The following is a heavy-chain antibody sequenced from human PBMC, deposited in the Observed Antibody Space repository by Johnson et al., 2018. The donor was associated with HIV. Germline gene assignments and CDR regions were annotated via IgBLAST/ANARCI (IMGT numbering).Heavy chain of an antibody. CDR3: ARDWLTSMALAVTSAFDI. D-gene: IGHD6-19*01. Sequence: VQLVESGGGVVRPGGSLRLSCAASGFTFDDYGMSWVRQAPGKGLEWVSGMNWSGDSTGYADSVKGRFTISRDNAKRSLYLRMNSLRAEDPALYYCARDWLTSMALAVTSAFDIWCQGTMVTVSS. CDR2: MNWSGDST. V-gene: IGHV3-20*04. CDR1: GFTFDDYG. J-gene: IGHJ3*02.